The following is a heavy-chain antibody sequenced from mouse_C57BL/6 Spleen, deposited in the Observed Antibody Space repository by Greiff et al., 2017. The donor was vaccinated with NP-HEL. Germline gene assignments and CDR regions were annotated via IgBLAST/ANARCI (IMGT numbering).Heavy chain of an antibody. V-gene: IGHV1-80*01. CDR2: IYPGDGDT. CDR1: GYAFSSYW. J-gene: IGHJ2*01. CDR3: ARGGLPPRYYFDY. D-gene: IGHD2-2*01. Sequence: VQLQQSGAELVKPGASVKISCKASGYAFSSYWMNWVKQRPGKGLEWIGQIYPGDGDTNYNGKFKGKATLTADKSSSTAYMQLSSLTSEDSAVYFCARGGLPPRYYFDYWGQGTTLTVSS.